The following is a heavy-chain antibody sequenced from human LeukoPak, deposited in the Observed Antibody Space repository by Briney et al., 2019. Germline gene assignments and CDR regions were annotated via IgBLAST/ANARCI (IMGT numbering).Heavy chain of an antibody. Sequence: SETLSLTCTVSGGSISSYYWSWIRQPPGKGLEWIGYIYYRGSTNYNPSLKSRVTILVDTSKNQFSLKLSSVTAADTAVYYCARESTRITIFGVVIPDAFDIWGQGTMVTVSS. J-gene: IGHJ3*02. CDR2: IYYRGST. CDR1: GGSISSYY. V-gene: IGHV4-59*01. D-gene: IGHD3-3*01. CDR3: ARESTRITIFGVVIPDAFDI.